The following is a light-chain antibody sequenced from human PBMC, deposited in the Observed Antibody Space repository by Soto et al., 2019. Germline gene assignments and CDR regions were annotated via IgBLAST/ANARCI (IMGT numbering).Light chain of an antibody. Sequence: DIQLTQSPSTLSASVGERVTITCRASQRISGWLAWYQQKPGRAPKLLISDASSLETGVPSRFSGSGSGTEFTLTIRSVQADDFSTYYCQQYTTFGPGTKVDVK. CDR3: QQYTT. CDR2: DAS. V-gene: IGKV1-5*01. J-gene: IGKJ3*01. CDR1: QRISGW.